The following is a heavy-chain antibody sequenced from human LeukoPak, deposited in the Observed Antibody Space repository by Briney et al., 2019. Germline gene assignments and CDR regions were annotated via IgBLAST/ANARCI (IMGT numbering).Heavy chain of an antibody. D-gene: IGHD3-10*01. CDR3: VRDRGWFHFDL. J-gene: IGHJ4*02. Sequence: HPGGSLRLSCAASGFTLRSYWMTWVRQAPGKGLEWVAHNEGDGITKQYVDSVRGRFTISRDNTKNSMFLQLNSLRVEDTAVYYCVRDRGWFHFDLWGQGTLVTVSS. CDR1: GFTLRSYW. V-gene: IGHV3-7*01. CDR2: NEGDGITK.